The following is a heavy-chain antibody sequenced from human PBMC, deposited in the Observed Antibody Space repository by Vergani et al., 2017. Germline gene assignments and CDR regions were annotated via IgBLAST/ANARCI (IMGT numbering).Heavy chain of an antibody. J-gene: IGHJ4*02. D-gene: IGHD3-22*01. CDR2: FDPEHGEV. V-gene: IGHV1-24*01. CDR1: GYSLTELT. Sequence: QVQLVQSGSEFRNPGASVKVSCQVSGYSLTELTIHWVRQAPGKGLEWMGGFDPEHGEVTFTHHIQGRVTMTEDRSTDTAYMELSSLRPEDTALDYCAIVTDYYDNSGYYLDYWGEGTLVTVSS. CDR3: AIVTDYYDNSGYYLDY.